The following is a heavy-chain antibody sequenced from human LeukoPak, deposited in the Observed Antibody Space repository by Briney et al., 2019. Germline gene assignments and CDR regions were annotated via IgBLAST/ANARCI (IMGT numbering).Heavy chain of an antibody. J-gene: IGHJ4*02. CDR2: ISGSGGST. D-gene: IGHD6-13*01. Sequence: GGSLRLSCAASGFTFSSYAMSWVRQAPGKGLEWVSAISGSGGSTYYADSVKGRFTISRDNSKNTLYLQMNSLRAEDTAVYYCARALSSSWYVDYWGQGTLVTVSS. CDR3: ARALSSSWYVDY. CDR1: GFTFSSYA. V-gene: IGHV3-23*01.